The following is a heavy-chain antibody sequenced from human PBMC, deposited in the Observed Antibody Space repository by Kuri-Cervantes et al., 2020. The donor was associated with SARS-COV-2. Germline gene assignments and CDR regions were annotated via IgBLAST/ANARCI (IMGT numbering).Heavy chain of an antibody. CDR3: ARASYDFWSAHGGWFDP. V-gene: IGHV1-69*04. D-gene: IGHD3-3*01. CDR2: IIPILGIA. J-gene: IGHJ5*02. Sequence: SVKVSCKASGGTFSSYAISWVRQAPGQGLEWMGRIIPILGIANYAQKFQGRVTITADKSTSTAYKELSSLRSEDTAVYYCARASYDFWSAHGGWFDPWGQGTLVTVSS. CDR1: GGTFSSYA.